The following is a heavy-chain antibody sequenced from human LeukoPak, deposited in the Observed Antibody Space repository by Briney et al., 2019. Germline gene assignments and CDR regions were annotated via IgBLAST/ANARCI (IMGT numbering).Heavy chain of an antibody. J-gene: IGHJ3*02. D-gene: IGHD6-13*01. CDR2: IIPILGIA. Sequence: SVKVSCKASGGTFSCYAISWVRQAPGQGLEWMGRIIPILGIADYAQKFQGRVTITADESTSTAYMELSSLRSEDTAVYYCARSVGGWLGYSSSRVPDAFDIWGQGTMVTVSS. V-gene: IGHV1-69*04. CDR1: GGTFSCYA. CDR3: ARSVGGWLGYSSSRVPDAFDI.